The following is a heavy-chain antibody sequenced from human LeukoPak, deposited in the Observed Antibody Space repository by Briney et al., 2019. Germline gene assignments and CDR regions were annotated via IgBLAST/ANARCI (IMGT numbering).Heavy chain of an antibody. J-gene: IGHJ4*02. CDR2: ISGSGGST. V-gene: IGHV3-23*01. CDR3: AKSANLVGAEYYFDY. CDR1: GFTFSSYA. Sequence: GGSLRLSCAASGFTFSSYAMSWVRQAPGKGLEWVSAISGSGGSTYYADSVKGRFTISRDNSKDTLYLQMNSLRAEDTAVYYCAKSANLVGAEYYFDYWGQGTLVTVSS. D-gene: IGHD1-26*01.